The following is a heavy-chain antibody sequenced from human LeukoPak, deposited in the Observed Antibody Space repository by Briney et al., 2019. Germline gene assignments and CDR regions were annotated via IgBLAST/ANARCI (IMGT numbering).Heavy chain of an antibody. CDR3: ARDESFWSGQGGGPNWFDP. Sequence: ASVKVSCKASGYTFTGYYMHWVRQAPGQGLEWMGWINPNSGSTNYAQKFQGRVTMTRDTSINTAYMELSRLRSDVTAVYYCARDESFWSGQGGGPNWFDPWGQGTLVTVSS. CDR2: INPNSGST. CDR1: GYTFTGYY. V-gene: IGHV1-2*02. J-gene: IGHJ5*02. D-gene: IGHD3-3*01.